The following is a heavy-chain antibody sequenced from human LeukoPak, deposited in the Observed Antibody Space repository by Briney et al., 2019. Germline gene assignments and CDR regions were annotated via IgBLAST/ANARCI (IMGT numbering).Heavy chain of an antibody. CDR2: IGGGDP. D-gene: IGHD3-10*01. CDR3: AKDLFSGSGRAGNMDV. Sequence: GGSLRLSCAASGVTFSLTGMSWVRQAPGKGLEWVSSIGGGDPYYADSVRGRFTVSRDNSKGTLYLQMNSLRAEDTAVYYCAKDLFSGSGRAGNMDVWGKGTTVTVSS. V-gene: IGHV3-23*01. CDR1: GVTFSLTG. J-gene: IGHJ6*03.